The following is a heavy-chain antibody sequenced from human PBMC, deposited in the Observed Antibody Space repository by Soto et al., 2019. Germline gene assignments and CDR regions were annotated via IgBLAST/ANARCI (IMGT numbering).Heavy chain of an antibody. CDR3: AKDGDFGEDGPAEYFEH. CDR1: GFTFKNYA. J-gene: IGHJ1*01. Sequence: EVNLLASGGGVVQPGDSLRISCVGSGFTFKNYAMTWVRQAPGKGLEWVSGTTGSGANKHYADSVRGRFTISRDNSKKTLYLEMKSLRGEDTAVYYCAKDGDFGEDGPAEYFEHWGQGTLVTVSS. V-gene: IGHV3-23*01. D-gene: IGHD4-17*01. CDR2: TTGSGANK.